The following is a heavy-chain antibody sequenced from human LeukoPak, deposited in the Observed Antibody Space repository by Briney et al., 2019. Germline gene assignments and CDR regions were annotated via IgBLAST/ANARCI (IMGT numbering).Heavy chain of an antibody. CDR2: IVVGSGNT. D-gene: IGHD2-2*01. CDR1: GFTFTSSA. CDR3: AAARSARYCSSTSCPSPHFDY. Sequence: SVKVSCKASGFTFTSSAMQWVRQARGQRLEWIGWIVVGSGNTNYAQKFQERVTITRDMSTSPAYMELSSLRSEDTAVYYCAAARSARYCSSTSCPSPHFDYWGQGTLVTVSS. V-gene: IGHV1-58*02. J-gene: IGHJ4*02.